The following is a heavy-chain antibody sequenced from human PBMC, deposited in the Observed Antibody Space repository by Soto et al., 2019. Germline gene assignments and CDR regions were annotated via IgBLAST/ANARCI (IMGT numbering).Heavy chain of an antibody. CDR1: GFTFSSYA. Sequence: GGSLRLSCAASGFTFSSYAMSWVRQAPGKGLEWVSTISRSGNTTYYADSVKGRFTVSRDNSKNALYLQLNSLRAEDTAVYYCARPFPDNTYYYYGMDVWGQGTTVTVSS. CDR3: ARPFPDNTYYYYGMDV. D-gene: IGHD1-1*01. V-gene: IGHV3-23*01. J-gene: IGHJ6*02. CDR2: ISRSGNTT.